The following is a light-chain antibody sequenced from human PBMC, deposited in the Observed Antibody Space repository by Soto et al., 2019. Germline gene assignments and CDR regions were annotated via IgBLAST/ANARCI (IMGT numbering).Light chain of an antibody. CDR1: QSVSSY. V-gene: IGKV3-11*01. CDR3: QQRTNWLFT. CDR2: ATS. J-gene: IGKJ3*01. Sequence: EIGMTQSPASLSMSPGERATLSCGASQSVSSYLAWYQQKHGKAPRLLIYATSNRATGIPGRFSGSGSGTDLTLTISSLEPEDFEVYYCQQRTNWLFTFGPGTKVDIK.